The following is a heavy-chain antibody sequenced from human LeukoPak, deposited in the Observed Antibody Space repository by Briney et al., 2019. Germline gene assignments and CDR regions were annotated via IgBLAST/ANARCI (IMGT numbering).Heavy chain of an antibody. D-gene: IGHD3-22*01. V-gene: IGHV4-59*01. CDR3: ARDKFYDSSGSSRWFDP. Sequence: SETLSLTCTVSGGSISSYYWSWIRQPPGKGLEWIGYIYYSGSTNYNPSLKSRVTISVDTSKNQFSLKLSSVTAADTAVYCCARDKFYDSSGSSRWFDPWGQGTLVTVSS. J-gene: IGHJ5*02. CDR1: GGSISSYY. CDR2: IYYSGST.